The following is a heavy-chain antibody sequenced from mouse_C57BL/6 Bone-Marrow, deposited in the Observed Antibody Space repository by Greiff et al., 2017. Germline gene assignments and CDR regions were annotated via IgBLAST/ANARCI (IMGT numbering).Heavy chain of an antibody. CDR3: TRDVTRSYWYFDV. Sequence: EVNLVESGEGLVKPGGSLKLSCAASGFTFSSYAMSWVRQTPEKRLEWVAYISSGGDYIYYADTVKGRFTISRDNARNTLYLQMSSLKSEDTAMYYCTRDVTRSYWYFDVWGTGTTVTVSS. CDR1: GFTFSSYA. V-gene: IGHV5-9-1*02. J-gene: IGHJ1*03. CDR2: ISSGGDYI.